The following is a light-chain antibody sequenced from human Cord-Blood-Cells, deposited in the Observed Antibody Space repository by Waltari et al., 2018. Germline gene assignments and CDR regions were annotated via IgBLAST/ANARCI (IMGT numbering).Light chain of an antibody. V-gene: IGLV2-14*01. Sequence: QSALTQPPSVSGSPGQSITISCTGTSSDVGGYNYVSWYQQHPGKAPKLMIYDVNNRPSGVSNRFSGSKSGNTASLTISGLQAEDEADYYCSSYTSSSTRVFGTGTKVTVL. CDR1: SSDVGGYNY. CDR2: DVN. J-gene: IGLJ1*01. CDR3: SSYTSSSTRV.